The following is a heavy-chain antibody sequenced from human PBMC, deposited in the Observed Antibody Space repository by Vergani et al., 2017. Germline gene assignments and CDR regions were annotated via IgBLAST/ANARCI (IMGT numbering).Heavy chain of an antibody. J-gene: IGHJ4*02. CDR3: TTGVQLWF. CDR1: GFTFSSYG. V-gene: IGHV3-15*01. D-gene: IGHD5-18*01. CDR2: IRSETDGGTA. Sequence: VQLVESGGGVVQPGRSLRLSCAASGFTFSSYGMHWVRQAPGQGLEWVGRIRSETDGGTADYAAPVKGRFRISRDDSKTTVYLEMNSLKSEDTAVYYCTTGVQLWFWGQGTLVTVSS.